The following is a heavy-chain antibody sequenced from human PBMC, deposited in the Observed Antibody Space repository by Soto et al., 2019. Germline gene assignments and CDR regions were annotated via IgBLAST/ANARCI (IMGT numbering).Heavy chain of an antibody. J-gene: IGHJ4*02. CDR1: GFTVTGNY. D-gene: IGHD2-21*02. Sequence: EVQLVESGGGLVQPGVSLRLSCAASGFTVTGNYMTWVRQAPGKGLEWVALIYGGGVAYYADSVKGRFTISRDHSENTLYLQMNNLRADDTALYYCAVAHCGADCYFTLDYWGQGTLVTVSS. CDR3: AVAHCGADCYFTLDY. CDR2: IYGGGVA. V-gene: IGHV3-53*02.